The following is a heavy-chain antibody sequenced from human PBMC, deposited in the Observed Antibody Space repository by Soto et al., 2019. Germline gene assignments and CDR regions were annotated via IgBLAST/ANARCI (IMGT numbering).Heavy chain of an antibody. CDR1: GGNFNNYA. CDR2: IIPIFDNT. D-gene: IGHD6-6*01. Sequence: SVKVSCKTSGGNFNNYAINWVRQAPGQGLEWMGRIIPIFDNTKYAKKFQGRVTITTDEVTSTVYMDLSSLRSDDTAIYFCARGAKIAADYYGMDVWGQGTAVTVSS. CDR3: ARGAKIAADYYGMDV. J-gene: IGHJ6*02. V-gene: IGHV1-69*05.